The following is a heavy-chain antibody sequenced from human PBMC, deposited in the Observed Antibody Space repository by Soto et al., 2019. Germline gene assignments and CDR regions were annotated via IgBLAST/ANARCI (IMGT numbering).Heavy chain of an antibody. CDR3: ARASRDGYNFFDS. CDR1: GGSISSYY. Sequence: PSETLSLTCTVSGGSISSYYWSWIRQPPGKGLEWIGYIYYSGSTNYNPSLKSRVTISVDTSKNQFSLKLSSVTAADTAVYYCARASRDGYNFFDSWGQGTLGTVSS. D-gene: IGHD5-12*01. V-gene: IGHV4-59*01. CDR2: IYYSGST. J-gene: IGHJ4*02.